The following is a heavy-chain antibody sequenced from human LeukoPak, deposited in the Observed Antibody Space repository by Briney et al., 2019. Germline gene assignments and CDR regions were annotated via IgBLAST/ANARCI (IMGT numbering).Heavy chain of an antibody. Sequence: GGSLRLSCAASGFTVSNNYMTWVRQAPGKGPEWVSVIYSGGSTYYADSVEGRFTISRDNSKNTLYLQMNSLRVEDTAVYYCARGPYYYDSSGYHYQYWGQGTLVTVSS. CDR2: IYSGGST. CDR3: ARGPYYYDSSGYHYQY. V-gene: IGHV3-53*05. D-gene: IGHD3-22*01. J-gene: IGHJ4*02. CDR1: GFTVSNNY.